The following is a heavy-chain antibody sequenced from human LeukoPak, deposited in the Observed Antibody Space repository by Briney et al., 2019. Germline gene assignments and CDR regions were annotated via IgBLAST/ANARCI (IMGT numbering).Heavy chain of an antibody. J-gene: IGHJ4*01. V-gene: IGHV3-23*01. CDR1: GFTFSNYA. CDR3: AKGKVAGYFDY. D-gene: IGHD6-19*01. CDR2: ISGGGGST. Sequence: PGGSLRLSCAASGFTFSNYAINWVRQAPGKGLQWVSAISGGGGSTYYADSVKGRFTISRDNSKNTLYLQMNSLRAEDTAVYYCAKGKVAGYFDYWGQEPWSPSPQ.